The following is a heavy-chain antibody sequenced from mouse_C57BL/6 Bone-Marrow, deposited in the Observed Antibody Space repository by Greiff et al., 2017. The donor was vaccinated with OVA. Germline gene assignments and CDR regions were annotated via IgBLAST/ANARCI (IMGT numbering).Heavy chain of an antibody. CDR3: AFYYGSSYRYFDV. CDR2: INPNYGTT. CDR1: GYSFTDYN. J-gene: IGHJ1*03. V-gene: IGHV1-39*01. D-gene: IGHD1-1*01. Sequence: VQLQQSGPELVKPGASVKISCKASGYSFTDYNMHWVKQSNGKSLEWIGVINPNYGTTSYNQNFKGKATLTVDQSSSTPYMQRNSLTSEDSAVYYCAFYYGSSYRYFDVWGTGTTVTVSS.